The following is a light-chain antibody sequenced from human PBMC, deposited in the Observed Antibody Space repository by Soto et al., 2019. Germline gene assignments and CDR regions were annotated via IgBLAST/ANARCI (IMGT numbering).Light chain of an antibody. J-gene: IGKJ3*01. CDR1: QDISNY. CDR3: QQYGSLLFI. V-gene: IGKV1-33*01. Sequence: DIQMTQSPSTLSASIGDRVTITCQASQDISNYLNWYQQKPGKAPKLLIFDASHLGKGVPSRFSGSGSGTDFTLTISSLQPEDIATYYCQQYGSLLFILGPGTKVDIK. CDR2: DAS.